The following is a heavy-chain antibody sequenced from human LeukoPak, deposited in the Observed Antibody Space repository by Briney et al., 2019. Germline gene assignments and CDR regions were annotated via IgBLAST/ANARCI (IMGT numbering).Heavy chain of an antibody. Sequence: GASVKVSCKASGGTFSSYAISWVRQAPGQGLEWMGRIIPILGIANYAQKFQGRVTITADKSTSTAYMELSSLRSEDTAVYYCARDVRSRRVHGTTVTRSRYFDLWGRGTLVTVSS. CDR3: ARDVRSRRVHGTTVTRSRYFDL. D-gene: IGHD4-17*01. CDR1: GGTFSSYA. CDR2: IIPILGIA. V-gene: IGHV1-69*04. J-gene: IGHJ2*01.